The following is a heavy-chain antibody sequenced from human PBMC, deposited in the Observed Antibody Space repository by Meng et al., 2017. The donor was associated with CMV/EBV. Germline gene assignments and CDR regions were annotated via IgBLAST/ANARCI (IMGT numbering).Heavy chain of an antibody. D-gene: IGHD6-19*01. J-gene: IGHJ4*02. CDR3: VRHLLSVAGPGDY. CDR1: GGSINSSSYY. Sequence: SETLSLTCTVSGGSINSSSYYWGWIRQPPGKGLEWIGSFYYSGSTYKNPSLKSRVSISADSFKNQFSLKLGSVTPADTAVYYCVRHLLSVAGPGDYWGQGTLVTVSS. V-gene: IGHV4-39*01. CDR2: FYYSGST.